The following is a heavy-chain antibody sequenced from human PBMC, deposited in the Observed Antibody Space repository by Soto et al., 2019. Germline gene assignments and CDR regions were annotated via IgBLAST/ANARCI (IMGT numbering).Heavy chain of an antibody. CDR2: IIPIFGTA. Sequence: GASVKVSCKASGGTFSSYAISWVRQAPGQGLEWMGGIIPIFGTANYAQKFQGRVTITADKSMSTAYMELSSLRSEDTAVYYCARDDGANQPLGDYYYGMDVWGQGTTVTVSS. V-gene: IGHV1-69*06. CDR3: ARDDGANQPLGDYYYGMDV. J-gene: IGHJ6*02. CDR1: GGTFSSYA. D-gene: IGHD3-3*01.